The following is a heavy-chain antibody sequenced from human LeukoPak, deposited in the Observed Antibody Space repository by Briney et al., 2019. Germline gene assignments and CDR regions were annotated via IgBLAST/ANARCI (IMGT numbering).Heavy chain of an antibody. CDR1: GGSISNYY. CDR3: ARAVGGDGSGSL. J-gene: IGHJ4*02. D-gene: IGHD3-10*01. V-gene: IGHV4-59*01. Sequence: PSETLSLTCTVSGGSISNYYWNWIRQPPGKGLEWIGYIYYRVTSDYNPSLKSRVTMSVDMSTRQISLKLSSVTAADTAVYYCARAVGGDGSGSLWGPGTLVTVSS. CDR2: IYYRVTS.